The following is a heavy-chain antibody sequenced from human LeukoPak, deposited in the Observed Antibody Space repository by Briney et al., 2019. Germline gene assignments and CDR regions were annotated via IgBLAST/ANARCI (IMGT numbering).Heavy chain of an antibody. V-gene: IGHV1-2*02. D-gene: IGHD6-19*01. Sequence: GASVKVSCKASGYTFTGYYMHWVRQAPGQGLEWMGWIDPNSGDTNYEQKFQGRVTMTRDTSISAAYMDLRRLRSDDTAVYYCARLGASGWAVDHRGQGALVTVSS. CDR2: IDPNSGDT. J-gene: IGHJ4*02. CDR3: ARLGASGWAVDH. CDR1: GYTFTGYY.